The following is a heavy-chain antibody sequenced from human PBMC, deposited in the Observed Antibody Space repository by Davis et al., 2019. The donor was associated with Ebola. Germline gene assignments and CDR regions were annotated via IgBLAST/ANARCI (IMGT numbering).Heavy chain of an antibody. V-gene: IGHV3-53*01. CDR1: GFTVSSNY. CDR2: LYSSGST. Sequence: GESLKISCAASGFTVSSNYMIWVRQAPGKGLEWVSLLYSSGSTFYADSVKGRFIISRDNYDNTLYLPMNSLRLEDTAVTFCARDPSGGSGWSVSYYGMDVWGKGTTATVSS. CDR3: ARDPSGGSGWSVSYYGMDV. D-gene: IGHD6-19*01. J-gene: IGHJ6*04.